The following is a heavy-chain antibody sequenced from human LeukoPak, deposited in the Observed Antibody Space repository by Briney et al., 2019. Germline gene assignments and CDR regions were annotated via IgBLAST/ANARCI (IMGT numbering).Heavy chain of an antibody. CDR3: AKDQAPQDIVVVPAY. CDR1: GFTSSSYG. CDR2: IRYDGSNK. D-gene: IGHD2-2*01. V-gene: IGHV3-30*02. Sequence: GGSLRLSCAASGFTSSSYGMHWVRQAPGKGLEWVAFIRYDGSNKYYADSVKGRFTISRDNSKNTLYLQMNSLRAEDTAVYYCAKDQAPQDIVVVPAYWGQGTLVTVSS. J-gene: IGHJ4*02.